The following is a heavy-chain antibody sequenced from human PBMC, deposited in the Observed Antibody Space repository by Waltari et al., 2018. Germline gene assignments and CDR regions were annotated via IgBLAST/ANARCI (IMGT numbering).Heavy chain of an antibody. J-gene: IGHJ4*02. CDR1: DFTFAYYW. CDR3: ATQSWSNFEY. CDR2: IKEDGSEK. Sequence: EVQLVESVGGLVQPGGSLRLSCAASDFTFAYYWVTWVRQAPGKGLEWVANIKEDGSEKYYVDSVKGRFTISRDNAKNSLYLQMSSLRVEDTAVYYCATQSWSNFEYWGQGTLVTVSS. V-gene: IGHV3-7*01. D-gene: IGHD3-3*01.